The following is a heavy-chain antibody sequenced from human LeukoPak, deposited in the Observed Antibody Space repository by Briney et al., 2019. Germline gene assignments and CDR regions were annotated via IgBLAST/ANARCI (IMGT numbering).Heavy chain of an antibody. Sequence: ASVKVSCKASGYTFTSYGISWVRQAPGQGLEWMGWINTNTGNPTYAQGFTGRFVFSLDTSVSTAYLQISSLKAEDTAVYYCARGGAYYYGSGSYYKRWFDPWGQGTLVTVSS. CDR2: INTNTGNP. J-gene: IGHJ5*02. D-gene: IGHD3-10*01. V-gene: IGHV7-4-1*02. CDR3: ARGGAYYYGSGSYYKRWFDP. CDR1: GYTFTSYG.